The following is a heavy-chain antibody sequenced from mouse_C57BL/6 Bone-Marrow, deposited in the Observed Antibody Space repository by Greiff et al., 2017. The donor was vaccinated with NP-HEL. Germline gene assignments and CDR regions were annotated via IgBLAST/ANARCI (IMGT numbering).Heavy chain of an antibody. Sequence: EVKLVESGGGLVKPGGSLKLSCAASGFTFSDYGMHWVRQAPEKGLEWVAYISSGSSTIYYADTVKGRFTFSRDNAKNTLFLQMTSLRSEDTAMYYCAGRQRGHAMDTGGKGTSVTVS. J-gene: IGHJ4*01. V-gene: IGHV5-17*01. CDR2: ISSGSSTI. D-gene: IGHD4-1*02. CDR1: GFTFSDYG. CDR3: AGRQRGHAMDT.